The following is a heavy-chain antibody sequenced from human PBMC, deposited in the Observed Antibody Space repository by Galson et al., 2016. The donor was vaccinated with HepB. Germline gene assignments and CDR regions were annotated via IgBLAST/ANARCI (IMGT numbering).Heavy chain of an antibody. CDR2: ISYDGRNK. V-gene: IGHV3-30*04. Sequence: SLRLSCAASGFTFRSYALHWVRQAPGKGLEWVAVISYDGRNKYYADSVKGRFTISRDNAKNSLYLQMNNLRGEDTAVYYCARSDSPMMYYLDYWGQGTLVTVSS. CDR1: GFTFRSYA. CDR3: ARSDSPMMYYLDY. D-gene: IGHD3-22*01. J-gene: IGHJ4*02.